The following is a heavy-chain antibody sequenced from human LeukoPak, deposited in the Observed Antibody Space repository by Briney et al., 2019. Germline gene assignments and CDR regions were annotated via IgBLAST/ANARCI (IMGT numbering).Heavy chain of an antibody. V-gene: IGHV4-34*01. CDR1: GGSFSGYY. Sequence: SETLSLTCAVYGGSFSGYYWSWIRQPPGKGLEWIGEINHSGSTNYNPSLKSRVTISVDTSKNQFSLKLSSVTAADTAVYYCAREGQDYYDSSGYFYWGQGTLVTVSS. CDR2: INHSGST. CDR3: AREGQDYYDSSGYFY. D-gene: IGHD3-22*01. J-gene: IGHJ4*02.